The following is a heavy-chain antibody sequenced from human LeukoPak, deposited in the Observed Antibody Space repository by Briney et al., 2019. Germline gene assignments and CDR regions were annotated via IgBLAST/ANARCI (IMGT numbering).Heavy chain of an antibody. CDR3: ARDSSTDSSSWYWFDP. J-gene: IGHJ5*02. V-gene: IGHV1-69*06. CDR1: GGTFSSYA. Sequence: SVKVSCKASGGTFSSYAISWVRQAPGQGLEWMGGIIPIFGTANSAQKFQGRVTITAGKSTSTAYMELSSLRSEDTAVYYCARDSSTDSSSWYWFDPWGQGTLVTVSS. CDR2: IIPIFGTA. D-gene: IGHD6-13*01.